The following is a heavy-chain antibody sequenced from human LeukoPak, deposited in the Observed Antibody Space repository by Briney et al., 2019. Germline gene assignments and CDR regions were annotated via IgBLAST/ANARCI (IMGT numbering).Heavy chain of an antibody. CDR2: IGGTNGYS. CDR3: TRDQPFSSFDH. D-gene: IGHD6-13*01. V-gene: IGHV3-21*01. J-gene: IGHJ4*02. Sequence: GGSLTLSCAASGFPLSSHTMKWVGQAPGKGLEWVSSIGGTNGYSFYAHSLKGRFTISRDNAKNSLSLLMNNLRAEDTAVYYCTRDQPFSSFDHWGQGILVTVSS. CDR1: GFPLSSHT.